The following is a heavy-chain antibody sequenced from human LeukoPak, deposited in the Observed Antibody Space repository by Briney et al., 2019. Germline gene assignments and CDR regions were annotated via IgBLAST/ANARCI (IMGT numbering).Heavy chain of an antibody. CDR3: AREYSGSSDYYYYMDV. V-gene: IGHV3-11*04. CDR1: GFSFSDFY. CDR2: ISYSDDTI. D-gene: IGHD6-6*01. J-gene: IGHJ6*03. Sequence: PGGSLRLSCAVSGFSFSDFYMSWIRQAPGKGLEWIAYISYSDDTIYYADSVKGRFAISRDNAKNSLYLQMTSLRAEDTAMYYCAREYSGSSDYYYYMDVRGKGTTVTISS.